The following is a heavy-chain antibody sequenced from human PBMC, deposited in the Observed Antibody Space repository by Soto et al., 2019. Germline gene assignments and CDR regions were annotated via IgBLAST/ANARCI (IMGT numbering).Heavy chain of an antibody. CDR2: INQDGGVT. CDR1: GFTFISSF. Sequence: GGSLRLSCVASGFTFISSFMGWIRQAPGKGLEWVANINQDGGVTYYVDSVEGRFTIPRDNTKDSLYLQMNSLRGEDTAIYYCARYYRGSGRYFFDYWGQGTPVTAPQ. CDR3: ARYYRGSGRYFFDY. D-gene: IGHD6-19*01. J-gene: IGHJ4*02. V-gene: IGHV3-7*03.